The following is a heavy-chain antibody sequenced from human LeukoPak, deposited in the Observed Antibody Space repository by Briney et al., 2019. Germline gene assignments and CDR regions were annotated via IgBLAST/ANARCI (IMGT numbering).Heavy chain of an antibody. D-gene: IGHD5-24*01. CDR2: IYYSGST. Sequence: PSETLSLTCIVSGGSISSDDYCWNWIRQHPGKGLEWIGYIYYSGSTYYNPSLKSRVALSVDTSKNQFSLKLSSLTAADTAVYYCAKSREEIRGLDAFDIWGQGTMVTVSS. CDR3: AKSREEIRGLDAFDI. CDR1: GGSISSDDYC. J-gene: IGHJ3*02. V-gene: IGHV4-31*03.